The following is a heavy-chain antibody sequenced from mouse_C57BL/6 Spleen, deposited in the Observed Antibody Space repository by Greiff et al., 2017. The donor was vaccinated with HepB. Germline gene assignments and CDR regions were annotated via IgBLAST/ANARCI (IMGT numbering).Heavy chain of an antibody. CDR3: ALYYYGRSPWFAY. D-gene: IGHD1-1*01. V-gene: IGHV3-6*01. J-gene: IGHJ3*01. CDR1: GYSITSGYY. Sequence: VQLKESGPGLVKPSQSLSLTCSVTGYSITSGYYWNWIRQFPGNKLEWMGYISYDGSNNYNPSLKNRISITRDTSKNQFFLKLNSVTTEDTATYYCALYYYGRSPWFAYWGQGTLVTVSA. CDR2: ISYDGSN.